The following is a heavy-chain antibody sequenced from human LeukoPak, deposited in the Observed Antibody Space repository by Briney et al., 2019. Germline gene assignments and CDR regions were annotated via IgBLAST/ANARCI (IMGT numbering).Heavy chain of an antibody. CDR2: ISGSGGST. V-gene: IGHV3-23*01. Sequence: PGGSLRLSCAASGFTFSSYAMSWARQAPGKGLEWVSAISGSGGSTYYADSVKGRFTISRDNSKNTLYLQMNSLRAEDTAVYYCAKDREVGCGGDCYFDYWGQGTLVTVSS. J-gene: IGHJ4*02. D-gene: IGHD2-21*01. CDR3: AKDREVGCGGDCYFDY. CDR1: GFTFSSYA.